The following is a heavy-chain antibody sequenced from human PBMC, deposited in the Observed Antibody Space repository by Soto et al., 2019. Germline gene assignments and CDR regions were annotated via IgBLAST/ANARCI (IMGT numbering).Heavy chain of an antibody. CDR1: GFTFSSYA. J-gene: IGHJ6*02. D-gene: IGHD1-26*01. V-gene: IGHV3-30-3*01. CDR2: ISYDGSNK. Sequence: QVQLVESGGGVVQPGRSLRLSCAASGFTFSSYAMHWVRQPPGKGLEWVAVISYDGSNKYYADSVKGRFTISRDNSKNTLYLQMNSLRAEDTAVYYCARDSEQYYYYYGMDVWGQGTTVTVSS. CDR3: ARDSEQYYYYYGMDV.